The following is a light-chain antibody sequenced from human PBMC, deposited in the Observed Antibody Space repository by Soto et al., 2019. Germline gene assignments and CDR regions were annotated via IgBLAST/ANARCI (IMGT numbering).Light chain of an antibody. Sequence: IVLTQSPGTLSFSAGERATLSCRASPRVNSRYLAWYQQKPGQAPRLVIYDTYTRATGIPARFSGSGSGTEFTLTISSLQPDDFATYYCQHYNSYSEAFGQGTKVDNK. J-gene: IGKJ1*01. CDR2: DTY. CDR3: QHYNSYSEA. V-gene: IGKV3D-7*01. CDR1: PRVNSRY.